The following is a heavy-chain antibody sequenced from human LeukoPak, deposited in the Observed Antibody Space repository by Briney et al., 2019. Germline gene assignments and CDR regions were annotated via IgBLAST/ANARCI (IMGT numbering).Heavy chain of an antibody. CDR1: GFTFSSYW. CDR3: GRDFWSGYQGGYDY. CDR2: INSDGSST. J-gene: IGHJ4*02. D-gene: IGHD3-3*01. Sequence: GGSLRLSCAASGFTFSSYWMHWVRQAPGKVLVWVSRINSDGSSTSYADYVKGRFTISRDNAKNTLYLQMNSLRAEDTAVYYCGRDFWSGYQGGYDYWGQGTLVTVSS. V-gene: IGHV3-74*01.